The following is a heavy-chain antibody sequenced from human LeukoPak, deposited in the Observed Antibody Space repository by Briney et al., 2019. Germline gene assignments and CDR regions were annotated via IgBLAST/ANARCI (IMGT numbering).Heavy chain of an antibody. CDR1: GFTFSSYE. J-gene: IGHJ6*04. D-gene: IGHD3-10*02. CDR3: AALGITMIGGV. CDR2: ISGSGSTI. V-gene: IGHV3-48*03. Sequence: PGGSLRLSCAASGFTFSSYEMNWVRQAPGKGLEWVSYISGSGSTIYYADSVKGRFTISRDNAKNSLYLQMNSLRAEDTAVYYCAALGITMIGGVSGKGTTVTISP.